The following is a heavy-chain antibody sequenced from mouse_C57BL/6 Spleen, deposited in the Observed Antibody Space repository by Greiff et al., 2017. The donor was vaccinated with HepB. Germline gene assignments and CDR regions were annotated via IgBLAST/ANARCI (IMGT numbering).Heavy chain of an antibody. CDR1: GFSFTSYG. J-gene: IGHJ2*01. Sequence: QVQLQQSGPGLVQPSQCLSITCTASGFSFTSYGVHWVRQSPGKGLEWLGVIWSGGSTDYNAAFISRLSISKDNSKSQVFFKMNSLQADDTAIYYCAREGAYDGYYFDYWGQGTALTVSS. CDR2: IWSGGST. D-gene: IGHD2-3*01. CDR3: AREGAYDGYYFDY. V-gene: IGHV2-2*01.